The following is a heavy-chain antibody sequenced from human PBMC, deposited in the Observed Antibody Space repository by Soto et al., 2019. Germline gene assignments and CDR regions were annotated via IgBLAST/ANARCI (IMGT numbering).Heavy chain of an antibody. D-gene: IGHD1-1*01. CDR2: ISYDGSNK. J-gene: IGHJ4*02. Sequence: QVQLVESGGGVVQPGRSLRLSCAASGFTFSSYAMHWVRQAPGKGLEWVAVISYDGSNKYYADSVKGRFTISRDNSKNTLYLQMNSLRAEDTAVYYCARGRPGGARHNNKLDYWGQGTLVTVSS. V-gene: IGHV3-30-3*01. CDR3: ARGRPGGARHNNKLDY. CDR1: GFTFSSYA.